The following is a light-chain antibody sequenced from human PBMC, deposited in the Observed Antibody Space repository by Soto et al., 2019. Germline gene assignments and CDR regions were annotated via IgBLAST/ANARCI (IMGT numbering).Light chain of an antibody. CDR1: QSVSSSY. Sequence: EIVMTQSPATLSLSPGERATLSCGASQSVSSSYLAWYQQKPGLAPRLLMYGASNRVTGVPARFSGSGSGTDFTLTISSLEPEDFAVYYCQQRSNWPQTFGQGTKVDIK. CDR3: QQRSNWPQT. V-gene: IGKV3D-20*02. J-gene: IGKJ1*01. CDR2: GAS.